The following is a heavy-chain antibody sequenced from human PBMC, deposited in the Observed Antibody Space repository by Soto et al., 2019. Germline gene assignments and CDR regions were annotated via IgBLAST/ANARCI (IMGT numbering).Heavy chain of an antibody. D-gene: IGHD3-9*01. V-gene: IGHV4-34*01. Sequence: QVQLQQWGAGPLRPLETLSLTCGVSGGSFSGYYWAWIRQSPGQGLEWIGEINDRGSINYNPSLKSRVSISVDTSKNHYSQNLRYVTAADTAVYYCARESHDILTGPPWVWYFDLWGLGTLVTVSS. CDR3: ARESHDILTGPPWVWYFDL. J-gene: IGHJ2*01. CDR1: GGSFSGYY. CDR2: INDRGSI.